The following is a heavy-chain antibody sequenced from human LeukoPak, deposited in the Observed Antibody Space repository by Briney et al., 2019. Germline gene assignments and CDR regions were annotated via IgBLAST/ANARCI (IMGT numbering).Heavy chain of an antibody. J-gene: IGHJ4*02. CDR1: GYTFTSYD. Sequence: ASVKVSCKASGYTFTSYDINWVRQATGQGLEWMGWMNPNSGSTGYAQKFQGRVTMTRNTSISTAYMELSSLRSEDTAVYYCARGYSMRLRPIPGYWGQGTLVTVSS. CDR2: MNPNSGST. CDR3: ARGYSMRLRPIPGY. D-gene: IGHD6-13*01. V-gene: IGHV1-8*01.